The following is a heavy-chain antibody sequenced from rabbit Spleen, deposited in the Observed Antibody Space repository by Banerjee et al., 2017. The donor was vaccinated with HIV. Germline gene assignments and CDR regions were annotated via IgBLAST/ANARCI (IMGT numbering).Heavy chain of an antibody. CDR1: GFDISKYG. CDR3: ARDTGTSFSSYGMDL. J-gene: IGHJ6*01. V-gene: IGHV1S39*01. CDR2: IGTAEGST. Sequence: QEQLVESGGGLVQPGGSLKLSCTVSGFDISKYGVTWVRQAPGKGLEWIGIIGTAEGSTYYASWATGRFTISKTSSTTVTLQMTSLTVADTATYFCARDTGTSFSSYGMDLWGQGTLVTVS. D-gene: IGHD7-1*01.